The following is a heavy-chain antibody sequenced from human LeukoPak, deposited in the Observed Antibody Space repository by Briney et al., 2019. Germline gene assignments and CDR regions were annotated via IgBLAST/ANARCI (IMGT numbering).Heavy chain of an antibody. V-gene: IGHV1-46*01. CDR3: ARSVVVVTSHYYYYYGMDV. CDR2: INPSGGST. CDR1: GYTFTSYY. Sequence: ASVKVSCKASGYTFTSYYMHWVRQAPGQGLEWMGIINPSGGSTSYAQEFQGRVTMTRDTSTSTVYMELSSLRSEDTAMYYCARSVVVVTSHYYYYYGMDVWGQGTTVTVSS. J-gene: IGHJ6*02. D-gene: IGHD3-22*01.